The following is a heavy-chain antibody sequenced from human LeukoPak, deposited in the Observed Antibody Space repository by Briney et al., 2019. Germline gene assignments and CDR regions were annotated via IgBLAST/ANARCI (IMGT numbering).Heavy chain of an antibody. CDR2: ISYDGSNK. CDR3: AKAWRSQQPAQFDY. Sequence: GRSLRLSCAASGFTFSSYGMHWVRQAPGKGLQWVAVISYDGSNKYYADSVKGRFTISRDNSKNTLYLQMNGLRAEDTAVYYCAKAWRSQQPAQFDYWGQGTLVTVSS. D-gene: IGHD6-13*01. V-gene: IGHV3-30*18. J-gene: IGHJ4*02. CDR1: GFTFSSYG.